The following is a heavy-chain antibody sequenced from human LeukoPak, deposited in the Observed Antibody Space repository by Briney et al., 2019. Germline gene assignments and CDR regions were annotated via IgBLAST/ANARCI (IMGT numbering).Heavy chain of an antibody. Sequence: GGSLRLSCAASGFIFSSYAMSWVRQAPGKGLEWVSGISGSGGSTYFADSVKGRFTISRDNSKNTLYLQMNSLRVEDTAVFYCAKVRDGKSTGATSYYYMDVWGEGTTVTVSS. CDR3: AKVRDGKSTGATSYYYMDV. D-gene: IGHD5-24*01. CDR2: ISGSGGST. CDR1: GFIFSSYA. J-gene: IGHJ6*03. V-gene: IGHV3-23*01.